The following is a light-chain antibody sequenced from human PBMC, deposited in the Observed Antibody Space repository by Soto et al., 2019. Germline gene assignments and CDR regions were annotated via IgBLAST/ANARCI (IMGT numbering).Light chain of an antibody. V-gene: IGKV3-11*01. CDR2: DAS. J-gene: IGKJ2*01. CDR3: QQRNNWYT. CDR1: QSVRSF. Sequence: EVVLTQSPATLSLSPGERATLSCRASQSVRSFLAWYQQKHGQAPRLLIYDASNRATGIPARFSGSGSGTDFTLTISSLEPEDFAVYYCQQRNNWYTFGQGTKLEIK.